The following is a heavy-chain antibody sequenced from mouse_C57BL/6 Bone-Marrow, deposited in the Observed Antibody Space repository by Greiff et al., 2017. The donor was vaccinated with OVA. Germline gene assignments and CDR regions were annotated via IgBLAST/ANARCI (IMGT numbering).Heavy chain of an antibody. V-gene: IGHV5-17*01. Sequence: EVHLVESGGGLVKPGGSLKLSCAASGFTFSDYGMHWVRQAPEKGLEWVAYISSGSSTIYYADTVKGRFTISRDNAKNTLFLQMTSLRSEDTAMYYCARALYDGYPDYAMDYWGQGTSVTVSS. CDR1: GFTFSDYG. CDR3: ARALYDGYPDYAMDY. J-gene: IGHJ4*01. CDR2: ISSGSSTI. D-gene: IGHD2-3*01.